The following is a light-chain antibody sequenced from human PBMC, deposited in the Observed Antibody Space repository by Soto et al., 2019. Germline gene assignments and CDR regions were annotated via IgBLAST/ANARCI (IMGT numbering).Light chain of an antibody. J-gene: IGKJ1*01. CDR3: QQYNNWPPWT. CDR2: GAS. CDR1: QSVSIN. V-gene: IGKV3-15*01. Sequence: EIVMTQSPATLSVSPGERATLSCRPSQSVSINLAWYQQKPGQAPRLLIYGASTRATGIPARFSGSGSGTEFTLTISSLQSEDFAVYYCQQYNNWPPWTFGQGTKVDIK.